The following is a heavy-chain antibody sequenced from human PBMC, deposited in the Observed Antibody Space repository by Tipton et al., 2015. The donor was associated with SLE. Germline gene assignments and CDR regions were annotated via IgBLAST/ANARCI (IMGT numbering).Heavy chain of an antibody. D-gene: IGHD3-9*01. Sequence: TLSLTCTVSGGSISSYYWTWIRQHPGKGLEWIGYIYYSGSTNYNPSLKSRVTISVDTSKNQFSLKLSSVTAADTAVYYCARGYRYFDWLSSYYFDYWGQGTLVTVSS. J-gene: IGHJ4*02. CDR1: GGSISSYY. V-gene: IGHV4-59*01. CDR3: ARGYRYFDWLSSYYFDY. CDR2: IYYSGST.